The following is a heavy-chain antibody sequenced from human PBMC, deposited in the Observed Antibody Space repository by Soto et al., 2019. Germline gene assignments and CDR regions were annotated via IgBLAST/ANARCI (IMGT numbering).Heavy chain of an antibody. J-gene: IGHJ2*01. CDR1: GYIFSSYW. CDR3: ASGMQGSRCFDL. CDR2: TNNDGSST. Sequence: EVQLVESGGGLVQPGGSLRLSCEASGYIFSSYWMHWVRQAPGKGLVWVARTNNDGSSTTYADSVKGRFTISRDNAKNPLYLHMISLRAEDTAVYYSASGMQGSRCFDLWGRGTLVSVPS. V-gene: IGHV3-74*01.